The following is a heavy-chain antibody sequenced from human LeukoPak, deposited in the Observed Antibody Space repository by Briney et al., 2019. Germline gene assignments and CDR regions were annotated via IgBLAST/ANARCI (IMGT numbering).Heavy chain of an antibody. CDR3: ARGYYYSSRSLNRLDP. D-gene: IGHD3-10*01. Sequence: SETLSLTCTVSGXSISTDRYYWGWIRQPPGKGLEWIGSIYYSGNTYYNPSLKSRVTVSLYTSKNQFSLKLSSVTAADTAVYYCARGYYYSSRSLNRLDPWGQGSLVTVSS. CDR1: GXSISTDRYY. V-gene: IGHV4-39*01. CDR2: IYYSGNT. J-gene: IGHJ5*02.